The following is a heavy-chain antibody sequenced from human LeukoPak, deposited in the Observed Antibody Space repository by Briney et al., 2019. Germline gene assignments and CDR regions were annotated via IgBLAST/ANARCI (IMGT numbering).Heavy chain of an antibody. CDR1: GYTLTELS. CDR2: FDPEDGET. D-gene: IGHD1-7*01. V-gene: IGHV1-24*01. J-gene: IGHJ5*02. CDR3: ATGYNWNYGFDP. Sequence: ASVKVSCKVSGYTLTELSMHWVRQAPGKGFEWMGGFDPEDGETIYAQKFQGRVTMTEDTSTDTAYMELSSLRSEDTAVYYCATGYNWNYGFDPWGQGTLVTVSS.